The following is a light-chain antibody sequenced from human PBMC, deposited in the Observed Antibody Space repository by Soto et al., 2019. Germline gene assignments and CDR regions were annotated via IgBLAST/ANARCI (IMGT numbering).Light chain of an antibody. CDR2: GAS. CDR1: HMVTSNY. CDR3: QHYGSTPVT. J-gene: IGKJ1*01. V-gene: IGKV3-20*01. Sequence: DILFAQSPGTLSLSEGERATLSCSASHMVTSNYLALYQQKPGQAPKLLIYGASSRATGIPDRFSGSGSGTDFTLTISRLEPEDFAVYYCQHYGSTPVTFGQGTKVDIK.